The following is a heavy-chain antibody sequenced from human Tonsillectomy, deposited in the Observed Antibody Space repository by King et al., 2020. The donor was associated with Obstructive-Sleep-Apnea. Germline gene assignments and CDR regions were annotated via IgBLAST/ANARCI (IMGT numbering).Heavy chain of an antibody. CDR2: INSDGSST. CDR3: ARDIGAAAAPEDY. Sequence: EVQLVESGGGLVQPGGSLRLSCVASGFTFSSYWMHWVRQAPGKGLVWVSRINSDGSSTSYADSVKGRFTISRDNAKNTLYLQMTRLRAEDTAVYYCARDIGAAAAPEDYWGQGTLVTVSS. CDR1: GFTFSSYW. D-gene: IGHD6-13*01. V-gene: IGHV3-74*01. J-gene: IGHJ4*02.